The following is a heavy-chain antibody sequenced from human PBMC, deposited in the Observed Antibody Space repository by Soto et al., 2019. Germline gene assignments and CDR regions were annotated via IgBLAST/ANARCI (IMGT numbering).Heavy chain of an antibody. CDR2: IWYDGSNK. Sequence: GGSLRLSCAASGFTFSSYGMHWVRQAPGKGLEWVAVIWYDGSNKYYADSVKGRFTISRDNSKNTLYLQMNSLKTEDTAVYYCTTANEYFDWEELNYFDYWGQGTLVTVSS. J-gene: IGHJ4*02. CDR3: TTANEYFDWEELNYFDY. CDR1: GFTFSSYG. D-gene: IGHD3-9*01. V-gene: IGHV3-33*01.